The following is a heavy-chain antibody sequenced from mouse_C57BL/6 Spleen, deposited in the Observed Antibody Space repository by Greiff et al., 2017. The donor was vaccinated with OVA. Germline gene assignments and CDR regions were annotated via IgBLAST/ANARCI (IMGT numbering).Heavy chain of an antibody. CDR3: ARDRDYDFDY. D-gene: IGHD1-1*01. J-gene: IGHJ2*01. CDR2: ISYDGSN. Sequence: EVKLEESVPGLVKPSQSLSLTCSVTGYSITSGYYWNWIRQFPGNKLEWMGYISYDGSNNYNPSLKNRISITRDTSKNQFFLKLNSVTTEDTATYYCARDRDYDFDYWGQGTTLTVSS. V-gene: IGHV3-6*01. CDR1: GYSITSGYY.